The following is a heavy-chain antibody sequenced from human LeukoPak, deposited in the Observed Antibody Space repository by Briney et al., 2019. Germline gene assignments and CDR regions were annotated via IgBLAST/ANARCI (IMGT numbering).Heavy chain of an antibody. CDR3: ASVVTTTRWFDP. CDR2: IYISGSGST. V-gene: IGHV4-4*07. D-gene: IGHD5-12*01. Sequence: SETLSLTCTVSGGSISSYYWSWIRQPAGKGLEWIGRIYISGSGSTNYNPSLKSRVTMSVDTSKNQFSLKLSSVTAADTAVYYCASVVTTTRWFDPWGQGTLVTVSS. CDR1: GGSISSYY. J-gene: IGHJ5*02.